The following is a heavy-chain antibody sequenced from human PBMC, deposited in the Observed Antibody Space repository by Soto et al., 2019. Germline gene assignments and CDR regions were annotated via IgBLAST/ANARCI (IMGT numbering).Heavy chain of an antibody. J-gene: IGHJ6*02. V-gene: IGHV1-2*06. D-gene: IGHD6-13*01. CDR2: INSNSGGT. CDR3: AINPIAYYYVMDV. Sequence: ASVKVSCKACGYTFTGYHMHWVRQAPGQGLEWMGRINSNSGGTNYAQKFQGRVTMTRDTSISTAYMELSRLKSDDTAVYYCAINPIAYYYVMDVWGQGTTVTVSS. CDR1: GYTFTGYH.